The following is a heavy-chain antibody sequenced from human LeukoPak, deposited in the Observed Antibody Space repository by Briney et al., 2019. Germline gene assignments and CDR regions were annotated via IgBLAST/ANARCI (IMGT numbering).Heavy chain of an antibody. D-gene: IGHD1-1*01. J-gene: IGHJ4*02. CDR2: INPGGITT. CDR1: GFTFTTYS. CDR3: AKDRAGTPWAD. Sequence: GGSLRRSCAASGFTFTTYSMTWVRQAPGKGLEWVSTINPGGITTYYADSVKGRFTISRDNSKNTVSLQMDSLRADDTAVYYCAKDRAGTPWADWGQGTLVTVSS. V-gene: IGHV3-23*01.